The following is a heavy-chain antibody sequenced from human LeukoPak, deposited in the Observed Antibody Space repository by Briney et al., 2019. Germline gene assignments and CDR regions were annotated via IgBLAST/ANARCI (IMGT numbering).Heavy chain of an antibody. V-gene: IGHV3-30*18. CDR3: AKDGSAPSRPRNHYFDY. Sequence: GGSLRLSCAASGFTFSSYGMHWVRQAPGKGLEWVAVISYDGSNKYYADSVKGRFTISRDNSKNTLYLQMNSLRAEDTAVYYCAKDGSAPSRPRNHYFDYWGQGTLVTVSS. CDR2: ISYDGSNK. CDR1: GFTFSSYG. J-gene: IGHJ4*02. D-gene: IGHD6-6*01.